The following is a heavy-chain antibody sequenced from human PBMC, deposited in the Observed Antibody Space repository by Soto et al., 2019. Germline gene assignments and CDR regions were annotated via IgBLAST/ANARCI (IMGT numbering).Heavy chain of an antibody. Sequence: SETLSLTCTVSGGSIGSYYWSWIRQPPGKGLEWIGYIYYSGSTNYNPSLKSRVTISVDTSKNQFSLKLSSVTAADTAVYYCARGSRATAEDYPDYCGQGILVTASS. D-gene: IGHD2-21*02. CDR3: ARGSRATAEDYPDY. V-gene: IGHV4-59*01. CDR2: IYYSGST. CDR1: GGSIGSYY. J-gene: IGHJ4*02.